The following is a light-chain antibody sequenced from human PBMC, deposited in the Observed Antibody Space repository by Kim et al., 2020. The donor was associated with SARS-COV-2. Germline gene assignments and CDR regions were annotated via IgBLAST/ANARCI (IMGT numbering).Light chain of an antibody. CDR1: QNIAKS. CDR3: QKYDRAPWR. Sequence: ASGGDRDANTCRASQNIAKSLAWYPQKPGKVPQVLICDASTLQSGVPSRFSGSESGTEFTHPLGNLQTEDVATYYCQKYDRAPWRFGPGPKVDIK. J-gene: IGKJ1*01. V-gene: IGKV1-27*01. CDR2: DAS.